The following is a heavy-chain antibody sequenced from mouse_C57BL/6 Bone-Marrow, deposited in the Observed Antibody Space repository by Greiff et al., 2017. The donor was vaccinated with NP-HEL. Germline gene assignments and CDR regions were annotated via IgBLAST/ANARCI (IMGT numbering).Heavy chain of an antibody. CDR2: ISSGSSTI. CDR1: GFTFSDYG. V-gene: IGHV5-17*01. Sequence: DVMLVESGGGLVKPGGSLKLSCAASGFTFSDYGMHWVRQAPEKGLEWVAYISSGSSTIYYADTVKGRFTISRDNAKNTLFLQMTSLRSEDTAMYYCARGDGHWYFDVWGTGTTVTVSS. CDR3: ARGDGHWYFDV. J-gene: IGHJ1*03. D-gene: IGHD2-3*01.